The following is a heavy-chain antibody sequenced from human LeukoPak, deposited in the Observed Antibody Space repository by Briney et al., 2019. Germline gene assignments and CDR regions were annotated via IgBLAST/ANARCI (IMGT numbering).Heavy chain of an antibody. V-gene: IGHV3-33*08. CDR2: MWSDGSNK. CDR3: ARNSALDY. Sequence: SGGSLRLSCAASGFTVSSNYMSWVRQAPGKGLEWVAVMWSDGSNKYHADSVKGRFTISRDNSKNTLYLQMNSLRAEDTAVYYCARNSALDYWGQGTLVTVSS. D-gene: IGHD2/OR15-2a*01. J-gene: IGHJ4*02. CDR1: GFTVSSNY.